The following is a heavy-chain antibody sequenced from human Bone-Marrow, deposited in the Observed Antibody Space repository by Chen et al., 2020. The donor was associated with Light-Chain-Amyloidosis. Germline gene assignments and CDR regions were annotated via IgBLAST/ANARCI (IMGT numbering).Heavy chain of an antibody. Sequence: QVQLVESGGGVVQPGRSLRLSCAASGFTFSSYGMHWVRQAPGKGLEWVAVISYDGSNKYYADSVKGRFTISRDNSKNTLYLQMNSLRAEDTAVYYCAKGGYDSSGYFDYWGQGTLVTVSS. CDR1: GFTFSSYG. CDR2: ISYDGSNK. J-gene: IGHJ4*02. CDR3: AKGGYDSSGYFDY. V-gene: IGHV3-30*18. D-gene: IGHD3-22*01.